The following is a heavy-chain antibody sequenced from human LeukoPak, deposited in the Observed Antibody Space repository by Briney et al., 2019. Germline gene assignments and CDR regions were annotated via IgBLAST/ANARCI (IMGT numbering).Heavy chain of an antibody. CDR3: ANPRDSSGYYEFDY. D-gene: IGHD3-22*01. Sequence: GGSLRLSCAASGFTFSSYAMSWVRQAPGKGLEWVSAISGSGGSTYYADSVKGRFTISRDNSKNTLYLQTNSLRAEDTAVYYCANPRDSSGYYEFDYWGQGTLVTVSS. CDR2: ISGSGGST. V-gene: IGHV3-23*01. J-gene: IGHJ4*02. CDR1: GFTFSSYA.